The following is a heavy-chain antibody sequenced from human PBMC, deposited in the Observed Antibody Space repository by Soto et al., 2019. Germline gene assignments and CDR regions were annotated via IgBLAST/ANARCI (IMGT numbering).Heavy chain of an antibody. V-gene: IGHV3-23*01. CDR1: GFTFSSYA. Sequence: WGSLRLSCAASGFTFSSYAVSWVRQAPGKGLEWVSAISGSGGSTYYADSVKGRFTISRDNSKNTLYLQMNSLRAEDTAVYFCANRDTSMITRYYYGMDVRGKGTTVTVSS. D-gene: IGHD5-18*01. CDR3: ANRDTSMITRYYYGMDV. J-gene: IGHJ6*04. CDR2: ISGSGGST.